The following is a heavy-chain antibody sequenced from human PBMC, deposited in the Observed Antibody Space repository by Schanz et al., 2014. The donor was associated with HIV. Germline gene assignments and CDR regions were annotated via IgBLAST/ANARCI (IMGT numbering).Heavy chain of an antibody. J-gene: IGHJ4*02. CDR2: INWNGDTT. D-gene: IGHD2-21*01. V-gene: IGHV3-23*01. CDR1: GFTFSNYA. CDR3: TREGSYYGGSVPGH. Sequence: EVQLLESGGGLVQPGGSLRLSCAASGFTFSNYAMSWVRQAPGKGLEWVAVINWNGDTTYYADSAKGRFTISRATSNNVLFLHTPTLTAEDTATYYGTREGSYYGGSVPGHWGQGALVSVSS.